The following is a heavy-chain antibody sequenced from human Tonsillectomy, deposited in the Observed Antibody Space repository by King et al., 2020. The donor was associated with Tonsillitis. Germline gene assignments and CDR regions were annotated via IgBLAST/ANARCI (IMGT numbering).Heavy chain of an antibody. J-gene: IGHJ5*02. CDR2: TDPSDSYT. D-gene: IGHD1-26*01. V-gene: IGHV5-10-1*03. CDR1: GYSFTNYW. CDR3: AGNSGSYFGWFDP. Sequence: VQLVESGAEVKKPGESLRISCKGSGYSFTNYWISWVRQMPGKGLEWMGRTDPSDSYTNYNPSFQGHVTISADKSISTAYLQWSSLKASDTAMYYCAGNSGSYFGWFDPWGQGTLVTVSS.